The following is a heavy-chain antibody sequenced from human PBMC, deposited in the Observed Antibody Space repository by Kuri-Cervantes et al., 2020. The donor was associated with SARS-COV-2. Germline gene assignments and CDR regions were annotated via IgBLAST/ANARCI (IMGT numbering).Heavy chain of an antibody. CDR1: GFTFSSYW. V-gene: IGHV3-23*03. J-gene: IGHJ6*02. CDR2: IYSGGSST. CDR3: AKDLGDYGMDV. Sequence: GGSLRLSCAASGFTFSSYWMSWVRQAPGKGLEWVSVIYSGGSSTYYADSVKGRFTISRDNSKNTLYLQMNSLRAEDTAVYYRAKDLGDYGMDVWGQGTTVTDSS. D-gene: IGHD3-16*01.